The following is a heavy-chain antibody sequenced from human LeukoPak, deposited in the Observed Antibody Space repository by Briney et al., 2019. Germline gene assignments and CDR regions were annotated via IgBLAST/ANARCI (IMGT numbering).Heavy chain of an antibody. CDR1: GYTFTSYG. J-gene: IGHJ4*02. CDR2: ISANNGNT. D-gene: IGHD5-12*01. V-gene: IGHV1-18*01. CDR3: SRGGVDDYFDY. Sequence: ASVKVSCKASGYTFTSYGISWVRQAPGQGLEWMGWISANNGNTDYAQRLQGRVTMTTDTSTSTAYMELRSLRSEDTAVYYCSRGGVDDYFDYWGQGTLVTVSS.